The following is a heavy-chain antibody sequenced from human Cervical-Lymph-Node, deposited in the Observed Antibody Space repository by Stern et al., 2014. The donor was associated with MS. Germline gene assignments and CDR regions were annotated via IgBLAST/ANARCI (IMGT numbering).Heavy chain of an antibody. CDR2: IYHSGST. Sequence: QVQLQESGPGLVKPSRTLSLTCTVSGGSISSGGYFWSWIRQHPGKGLEWIGDIYHSGSTYYNPSLKSRVTISVDTSKTQFSLNVSSVTAADTAVYYCARKGAIVPAAIENWFDSWGQGTLVTVSS. CDR1: GGSISSGGYF. CDR3: ARKGAIVPAAIENWFDS. V-gene: IGHV4-31*03. J-gene: IGHJ5*01. D-gene: IGHD2-2*01.